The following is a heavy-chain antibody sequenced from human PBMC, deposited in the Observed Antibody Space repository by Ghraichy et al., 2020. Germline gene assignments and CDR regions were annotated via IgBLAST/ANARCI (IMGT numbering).Heavy chain of an antibody. CDR1: GFTFSSYG. V-gene: IGHV3-30*18. CDR2: ISYDGSNK. J-gene: IGHJ4*02. Sequence: GGSLRLSCAASGFTFSSYGMHWVRQAPGKGLEWVAVISYDGSNKYYADSVKGRFTISRDNSKNTLYLQMNSLRAEDTAVYYCAKLLPTPRGDYWGQGTLVTVSS. CDR3: AKLLPTPRGDY. D-gene: IGHD2-15*01.